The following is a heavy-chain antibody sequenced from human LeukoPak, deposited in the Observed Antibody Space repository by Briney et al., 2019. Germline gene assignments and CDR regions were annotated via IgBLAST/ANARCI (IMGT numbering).Heavy chain of an antibody. V-gene: IGHV3-30-3*02. J-gene: IGHJ1*01. Sequence: GRSLRLSCAASGFTFSSYAMHWVRQAPGKGLEWVAIISYDGSSKYYADSVKGRFTISRDNSKNTLYLQMNSLRTEDTAVYSCAQERLPYSSSSLVQHWGQGTLVTVSS. D-gene: IGHD6-13*01. CDR2: ISYDGSSK. CDR1: GFTFSSYA. CDR3: AQERLPYSSSSLVQH.